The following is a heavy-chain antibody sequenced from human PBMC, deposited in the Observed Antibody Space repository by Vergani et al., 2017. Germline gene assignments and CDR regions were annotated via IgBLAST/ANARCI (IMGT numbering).Heavy chain of an antibody. V-gene: IGHV3-21*01. D-gene: IGHD3-22*01. CDR1: GFTFSSYS. CDR2: ISSSSSYI. Sequence: EVQLVESGGGLVKPGGSLRLSCAASGFTFSSYSMNWVRQAPGKGLEWVSSISSSSSYIYYADSVKGRFTISRDNSKNTLYLQMNSLRAEDTAVYYCARDFTYYYDSSGYYNYYGMDVWGQGP. CDR3: ARDFTYYYDSSGYYNYYGMDV. J-gene: IGHJ6*02.